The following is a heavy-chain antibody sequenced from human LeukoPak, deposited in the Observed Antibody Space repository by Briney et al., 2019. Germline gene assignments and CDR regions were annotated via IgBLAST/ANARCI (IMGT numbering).Heavy chain of an antibody. J-gene: IGHJ4*02. CDR1: GGSVSSSSYY. CDR3: ARQKPDTTVTMWDPKNFDY. D-gene: IGHD4-17*01. V-gene: IGHV4-39*01. CDR2: IYYSGST. Sequence: SETLSLTCAVSGGSVSSSSYYWGWIRQPPGKGLEWIGTIYYSGSTYYNPSLKSRVTISIDTSKNQFSLKLSSVTAADTAVYYCARQKPDTTVTMWDPKNFDYWGQGTLVTVSS.